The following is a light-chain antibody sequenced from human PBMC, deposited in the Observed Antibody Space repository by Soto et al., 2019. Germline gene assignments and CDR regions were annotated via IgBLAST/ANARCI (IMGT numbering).Light chain of an antibody. V-gene: IGKV1-27*01. CDR3: QHYNAAHFT. CDR1: QDFSNY. Sequence: QMTQSQSSLSASVGDRVTITCRASQDFSNYLSWYQQKPGKVPRLLIYAASSFDSAVPSRFSGSGSGKDYTVTICSLQHEDVATYYCQHYNAAHFTFGPGTKVHIQ. CDR2: AAS. J-gene: IGKJ3*01.